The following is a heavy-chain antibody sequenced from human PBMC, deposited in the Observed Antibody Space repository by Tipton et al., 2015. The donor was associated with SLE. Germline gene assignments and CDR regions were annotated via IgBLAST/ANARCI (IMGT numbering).Heavy chain of an antibody. CDR1: DYSITYGYY. D-gene: IGHD2-8*02. J-gene: IGHJ2*01. V-gene: IGHV4-38-2*02. CDR2: IYHTGST. Sequence: TLSLTCAVSDYSITYGYYWGWIRQPPGKGLEWIGSIYHTGSTDYNPSLKSRVTMSVDTSTNQFSLKLTSVTGADTAVYYCARESLLPVVYATWYFDLWGRGTLVTVSS. CDR3: ARESLLPVVYATWYFDL.